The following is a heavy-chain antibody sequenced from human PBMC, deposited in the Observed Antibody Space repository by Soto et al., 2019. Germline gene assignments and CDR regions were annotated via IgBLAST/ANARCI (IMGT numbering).Heavy chain of an antibody. V-gene: IGHV4-59*01. CDR3: ARDTDSSGYYPWFDP. J-gene: IGHJ5*02. Sequence: SETLSLTCTVSGDPISSFYWSWIRQPPGKGLEWIGYISNSGSTNYNPSLKSRVTISVDTSKNQFSLKLNSVTAADTAVYYCARDTDSSGYYPWFDPWAREPWSP. D-gene: IGHD3-22*01. CDR2: ISNSGST. CDR1: GDPISSFY.